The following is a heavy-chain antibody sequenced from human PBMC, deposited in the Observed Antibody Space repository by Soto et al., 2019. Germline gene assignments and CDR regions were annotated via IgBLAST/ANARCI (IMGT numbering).Heavy chain of an antibody. V-gene: IGHV3-48*01. D-gene: IGHD1-26*01. CDR3: ARDAMGGSFDY. Sequence: EVQLVESGGNLVQPGGSLTLSCAASGFSFSNYDMNWVRQAPGRGLQWIYFIRKNSDTIFYADSVRGRFTISRDDSKNSVYLHMSSLRAEDTAVYFCARDAMGGSFDYWGQGTLVTVSS. CDR2: IRKNSDTI. J-gene: IGHJ4*02. CDR1: GFSFSNYD.